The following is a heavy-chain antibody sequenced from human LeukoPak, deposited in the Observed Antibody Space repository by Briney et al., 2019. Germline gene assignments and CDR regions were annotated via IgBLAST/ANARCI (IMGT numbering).Heavy chain of an antibody. Sequence: GRSLRLSCAASGFTVSSNYMSWVRQAPGKGLEWVSLIYSGGSTYYADSVKGRFTISRDNSKNTLYLQMSSLRAEDTAVYYCAKDERNWNYNLASQTYDWGQGTLVTVSS. CDR1: GFTVSSNY. J-gene: IGHJ4*02. V-gene: IGHV3-66*01. CDR2: IYSGGST. D-gene: IGHD1-7*01. CDR3: AKDERNWNYNLASQTYD.